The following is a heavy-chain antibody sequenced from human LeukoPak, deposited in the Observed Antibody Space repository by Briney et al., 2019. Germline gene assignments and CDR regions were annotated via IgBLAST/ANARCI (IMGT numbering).Heavy chain of an antibody. V-gene: IGHV3-30*18. CDR1: GFTFSSHG. J-gene: IGHJ4*02. CDR2: ISFDGINK. CDR3: AKDHSFFQIQHLGFFHY. Sequence: GGSLRLSCAASGFTFSSHGMHWVRQAPGKGLGWVAVISFDGINKYHADSVKGRFTISRDNSKNILYLQMISLRTEDAALYYCAKDHSFFQIQHLGFFHYWGQGTLVTVSS. D-gene: IGHD3-3*01.